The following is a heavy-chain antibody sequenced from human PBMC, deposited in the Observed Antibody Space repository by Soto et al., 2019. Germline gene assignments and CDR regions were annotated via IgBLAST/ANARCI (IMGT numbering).Heavy chain of an antibody. CDR1: GFSLSTKGVG. J-gene: IGHJ3*02. V-gene: IGHV2-5*02. D-gene: IGHD3-16*02. Sequence: QITLKESGPTLVAPTQTLTLTCAFSGFSLSTKGVGVGWISQPPGKALEWLAVIYWDNDRRYCSSLTSRLAITQDTSRNQVILTMTALDQVDTATYYCAHVTITYGGDIGLDASDIWCEGTMITVSS. CDR2: IYWDNDR. CDR3: AHVTITYGGDIGLDASDI.